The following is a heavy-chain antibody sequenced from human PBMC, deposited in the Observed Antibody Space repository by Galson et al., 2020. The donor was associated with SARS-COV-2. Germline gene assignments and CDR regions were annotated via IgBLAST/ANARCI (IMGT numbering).Heavy chain of an antibody. CDR2: IDWDDDK. Sequence: SGPTLVKPTQTLTLTCTFSGFSLSTSGMCVSWIRQPPGKALEWLALIDWDDDKYYSTSLKTRLTISKDTSKNQVVLTMTNMDPADTATYYCARTSSGFGELFPYYFDYWGQGTLVTVSS. V-gene: IGHV2-70*01. CDR1: GFSLSTSGMC. J-gene: IGHJ4*02. D-gene: IGHD3-10*01. CDR3: ARTSSGFGELFPYYFDY.